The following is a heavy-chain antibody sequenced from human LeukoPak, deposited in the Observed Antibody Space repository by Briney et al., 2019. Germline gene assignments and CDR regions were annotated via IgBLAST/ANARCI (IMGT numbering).Heavy chain of an antibody. J-gene: IGHJ4*02. V-gene: IGHV3-33*01. D-gene: IGHD6-13*01. CDR1: GFTFSSYG. Sequence: QPGGSLTLSCAASGFTFSSYGMHWVRQPPGKGLEWVAVIWYDGSNKYYADSVKGRFTISRDNSKNMLYLQMNSLGAEDTAVYYCARDQGSSVRIAAAGTDFDYWGQGTLVTVSS. CDR2: IWYDGSNK. CDR3: ARDQGSSVRIAAAGTDFDY.